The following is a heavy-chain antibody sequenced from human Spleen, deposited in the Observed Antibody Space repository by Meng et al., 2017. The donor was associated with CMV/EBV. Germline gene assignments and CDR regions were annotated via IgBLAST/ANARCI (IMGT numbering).Heavy chain of an antibody. V-gene: IGHV4-34*01. CDR3: ARASGSYFPFDY. Sequence: QRRGPSLLKPSETLSLTCAVDCGSFSGYYWSWIRQPPGKGLEWIGAIYHSGSTNYNPSLKSRVTISVDTSKNQFSLKLSSVTAADTAVYYCARASGSYFPFDYWGQGTLVTVSS. J-gene: IGHJ4*02. CDR1: CGSFSGYY. D-gene: IGHD1-26*01. CDR2: IYHSGST.